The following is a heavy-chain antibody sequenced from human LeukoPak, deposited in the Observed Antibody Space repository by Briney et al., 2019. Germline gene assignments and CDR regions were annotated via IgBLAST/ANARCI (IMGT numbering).Heavy chain of an antibody. CDR3: AREAVSGWYDYFDY. CDR2: ISYSGST. CDR1: GGSISSYY. V-gene: IGHV4-59*01. Sequence: SETLSLTCTVSGGSISSYYWSWIRQPPGKGLEWIGYISYSGSTNYNPFLRSRVTISVDTSKNQFSLKLSSVTAADTAVYYCAREAVSGWYDYFDYWGQGTLVTVSS. D-gene: IGHD6-19*01. J-gene: IGHJ4*02.